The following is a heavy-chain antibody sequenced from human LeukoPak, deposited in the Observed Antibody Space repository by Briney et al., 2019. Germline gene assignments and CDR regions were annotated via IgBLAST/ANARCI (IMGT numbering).Heavy chain of an antibody. Sequence: ASVKVSCKASGYTFTSYDVNWVRQATGQGLEWMGWMNPNSGNTVYAQKFQGRVTITRNTSISTAYMELSSLRSEDAAVYYCARVEPGTNFDYWGQGTLVTVSS. V-gene: IGHV1-8*01. J-gene: IGHJ4*02. CDR2: MNPNSGNT. CDR3: ARVEPGTNFDY. CDR1: GYTFTSYD. D-gene: IGHD1-14*01.